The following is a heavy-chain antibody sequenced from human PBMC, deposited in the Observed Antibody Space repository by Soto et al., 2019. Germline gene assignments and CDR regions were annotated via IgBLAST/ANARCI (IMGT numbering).Heavy chain of an antibody. CDR2: ISYDGSNK. V-gene: IGHV3-30*18. J-gene: IGHJ4*02. CDR3: AKRTYYYDSSGYYLDY. D-gene: IGHD3-22*01. CDR1: GFTFSSYG. Sequence: QVQLVESGGGVVQPGRSLRLSCAASGFTFSSYGMHWVRQAPGKGLEWVAVISYDGSNKYYADSVKGRFTISRDNSKNTLYLQMNGLRAEDTAVYYCAKRTYYYDSSGYYLDYWGPGTLVTVSS.